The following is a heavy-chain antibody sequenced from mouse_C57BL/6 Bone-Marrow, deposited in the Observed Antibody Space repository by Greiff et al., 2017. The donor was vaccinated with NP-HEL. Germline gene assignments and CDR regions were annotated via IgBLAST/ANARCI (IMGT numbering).Heavy chain of an antibody. V-gene: IGHV10-1*01. Sequence: EVKLVESGGGLVQPKGSLKLSCAASGFSFNTYAMNWVRQAPGKGLEWVARIRSKSNNYATYYADSVKDRFTISRDDSESMLYLQMNNLKTEDTAMYYCVRDYYGSSYWFAYWGQGTLVTVSA. CDR1: GFSFNTYA. J-gene: IGHJ3*01. CDR3: VRDYYGSSYWFAY. D-gene: IGHD1-1*01. CDR2: IRSKSNNYAT.